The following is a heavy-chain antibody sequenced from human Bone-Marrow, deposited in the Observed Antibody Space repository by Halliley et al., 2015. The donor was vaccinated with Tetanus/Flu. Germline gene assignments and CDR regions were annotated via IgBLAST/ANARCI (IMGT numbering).Heavy chain of an antibody. CDR3: ARMGGYYASYFDY. CDR2: ISGSGSDM. Sequence: AVSGFTFSSYEMNWVRQAPGKGLEYISYISGSGSDMRYADSVKGRFIISRDNGKNWLYLQMNSLRAEDTAVYYCARMGGYYASYFDYWGQGTLVTVS. D-gene: IGHD3-22*01. V-gene: IGHV3-48*03. CDR1: GFTFSSYE. J-gene: IGHJ4*02.